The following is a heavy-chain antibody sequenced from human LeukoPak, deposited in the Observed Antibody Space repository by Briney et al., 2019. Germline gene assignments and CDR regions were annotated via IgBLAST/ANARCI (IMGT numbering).Heavy chain of an antibody. V-gene: IGHV3-73*01. Sequence: GESLRLSCATSGFTFGDSIMNWFRQASGKGLEWLGRIGTKSNIYATDYAASLKGRLTISRDDSKNTAYLQMNSLKTEDTAVYYCIRLAAFNAFDIWGQGTKVTVSS. CDR3: IRLAAFNAFDI. D-gene: IGHD6-25*01. J-gene: IGHJ3*02. CDR1: GFTFGDSI. CDR2: IGTKSNIYAT.